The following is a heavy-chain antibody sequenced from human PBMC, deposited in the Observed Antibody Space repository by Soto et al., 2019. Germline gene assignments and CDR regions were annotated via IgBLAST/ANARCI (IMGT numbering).Heavy chain of an antibody. J-gene: IGHJ5*02. V-gene: IGHV2-5*01. CDR2: IYWNDDK. Sequence: SGPTLVSPTQTLTLTCTFSGFSLSTSGVGVGWIRKPPGKALEWLALIYWNDDKRYSPSLKSRLTITKDTSKNQVVLTMTNMDPVFTASYYFATTIRTYGRPGGFDPWGQGTLVTVSS. D-gene: IGHD3-10*01. CDR3: ATTIRTYGRPGGFDP. CDR1: GFSLSTSGVG.